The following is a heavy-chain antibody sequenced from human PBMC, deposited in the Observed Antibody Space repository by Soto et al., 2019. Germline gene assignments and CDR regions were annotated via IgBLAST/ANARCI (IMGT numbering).Heavy chain of an antibody. CDR3: ARDLRFSSTNYFDF. D-gene: IGHD2-8*01. CDR2: IDGSSDYT. J-gene: IGHJ4*02. V-gene: IGHV3-11*06. Sequence: RLSCTASGFLFTDYYMSWIRQPPGKGLEWLAYIDGSSDYTNSADSVKGRFTISRDNAKNSVFLQMNNLRADDTAVYYCARDLRFSSTNYFDFWGRGPLVTVSS. CDR1: GFLFTDYY.